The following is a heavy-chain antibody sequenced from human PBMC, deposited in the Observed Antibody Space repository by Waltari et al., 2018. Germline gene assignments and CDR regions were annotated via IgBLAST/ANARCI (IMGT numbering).Heavy chain of an antibody. CDR3: TRIYYRETDY. D-gene: IGHD3-22*01. J-gene: IGHJ4*02. Sequence: EVQLVESGGGLVQPGRSLRLSCTASGFTFGDYAMSWVRQAPGKGLEWVGVSRSKAYGGTTEYAAAVKGRFTISRDDAKSIAYLQMNSLKTEDTAVYYCTRIYYRETDYWGQGTLVTVSS. CDR1: GFTFGDYA. CDR2: SRSKAYGGTT. V-gene: IGHV3-49*04.